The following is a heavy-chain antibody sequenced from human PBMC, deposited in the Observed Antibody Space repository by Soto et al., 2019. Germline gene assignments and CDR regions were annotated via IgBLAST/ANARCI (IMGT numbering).Heavy chain of an antibody. D-gene: IGHD1-7*01. Sequence: QAQLVQSGAEVKKPGASVTISCQASGYTFTKYGIAWVRQAPGQGLEWMGWISPYNGNTVYAQKVEGRVTMTTDTTTTTADMELKSLRSDETALYYCARTAVMFRVGTSPQVLYNYFDSWGQGTLVTVSS. CDR2: ISPYNGNT. J-gene: IGHJ5*01. CDR3: ARTAVMFRVGTSPQVLYNYFDS. V-gene: IGHV1-18*01. CDR1: GYTFTKYG.